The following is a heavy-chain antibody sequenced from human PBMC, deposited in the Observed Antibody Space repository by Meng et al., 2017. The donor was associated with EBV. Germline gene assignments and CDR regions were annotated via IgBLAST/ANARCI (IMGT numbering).Heavy chain of an antibody. CDR3: ASESGRGYTPDY. J-gene: IGHJ4*02. Sequence: QARLVQSAAEVKRPGSSVKVSCKTSGGPFRYYAISWVRQAPGQGLEWLGGFLPRLGAPNYAQKFHGRVKITADESTSTHYMDLSSLRSEDTAIYYCASESGRGYTPDYWGQGTLVTVSS. V-gene: IGHV1-69*01. D-gene: IGHD3-10*01. CDR2: FLPRLGAP. CDR1: GGPFRYYA.